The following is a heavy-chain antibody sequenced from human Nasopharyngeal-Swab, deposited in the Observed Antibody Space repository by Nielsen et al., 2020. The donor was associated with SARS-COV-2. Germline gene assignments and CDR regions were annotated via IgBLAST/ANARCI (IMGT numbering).Heavy chain of an antibody. CDR3: ARGDSSGYHTASYFDL. CDR1: GGSISSGGYY. Sequence: LRLSCTVSGGSISSGGYYWSWIRQHPGKGLEWIGYIYYSGSTYYNPSLKSRVTISVDTSKNQFSLKLSFVTAADTAVYYCARGDSSGYHTASYFDLWGRGTLVTVSS. J-gene: IGHJ2*01. CDR2: IYYSGST. D-gene: IGHD3-22*01. V-gene: IGHV4-31*03.